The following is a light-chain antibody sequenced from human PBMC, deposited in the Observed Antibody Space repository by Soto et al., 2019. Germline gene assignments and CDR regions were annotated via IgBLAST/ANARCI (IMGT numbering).Light chain of an antibody. Sequence: DIVMTQSPDSLAVSLGERATINCKSSQSVLSSSKNKNFLAWYQQKSGQPPKLLIYWASTRESGVPDRFTGSGSGTDFTLTISSLQAEDVAVYYCQHYYDIPLTFGQGTRVEIK. CDR2: WAS. V-gene: IGKV4-1*01. J-gene: IGKJ1*01. CDR3: QHYYDIPLT. CDR1: QSVLSSSKNKNF.